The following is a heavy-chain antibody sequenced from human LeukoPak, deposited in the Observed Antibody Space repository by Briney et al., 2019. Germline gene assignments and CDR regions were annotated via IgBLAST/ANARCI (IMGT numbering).Heavy chain of an antibody. CDR3: ARDQEGFDD. V-gene: IGHV1-46*01. Sequence: ASVKVSCKASGYTFTNNYLHWVRQAPGQGLEWMGMIYPRDGSTSYAQNFQGRVIVTRDTSTTTVHMELRGLRSEDTAVYYCARDQEGFDDWGQGTVVTVSS. J-gene: IGHJ4*02. CDR1: GYTFTNNY. CDR2: IYPRDGST.